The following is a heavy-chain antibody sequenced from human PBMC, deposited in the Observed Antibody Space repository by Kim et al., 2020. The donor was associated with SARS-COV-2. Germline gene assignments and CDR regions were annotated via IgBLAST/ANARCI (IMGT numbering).Heavy chain of an antibody. CDR3: ARVSTPSRQWLVRDYYYDMDV. J-gene: IGHJ6*02. CDR2: ISYDGSNK. Sequence: GGSLRLSCAASGFTFSSYVMHWVRQAPGKGLEWVAFISYDGSNKYYADSVKGRFTISRDKSKNTLYLQMNSLRADDTAVYYCARVSTPSRQWLVRDYYYDMDVWGQGTTVTVSS. CDR1: GFTFSSYV. V-gene: IGHV3-30*04. D-gene: IGHD6-19*01.